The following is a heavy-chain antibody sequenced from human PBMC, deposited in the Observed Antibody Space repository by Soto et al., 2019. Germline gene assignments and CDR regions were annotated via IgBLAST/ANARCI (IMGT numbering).Heavy chain of an antibody. D-gene: IGHD2-2*01. J-gene: IGHJ6*03. V-gene: IGHV4-4*02. CDR1: SGSISSSNW. CDR3: ARLSYCSSTSCSKRLDYYYYYMDV. CDR2: IYHSGST. Sequence: QVQLQESGPGLVKPSGTLSLTCAVSSGSISSSNWWSWVRQPPGKGLEWIGEIYHSGSTNYNPSRKRRVTISVDKSKNQFSLKLSSVTAADTAVYYCARLSYCSSTSCSKRLDYYYYYMDVWGKGTTVTVSS.